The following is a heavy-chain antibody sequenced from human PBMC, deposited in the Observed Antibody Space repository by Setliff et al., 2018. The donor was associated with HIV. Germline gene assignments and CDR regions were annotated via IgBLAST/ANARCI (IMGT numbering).Heavy chain of an antibody. V-gene: IGHV5-51*01. CDR1: GYTFTNHW. D-gene: IGHD3-22*01. CDR3: ARLGYYDSSPIQQ. Sequence: PGESLKISCQASGYTFTNHWIGWVRQMPGEGLEWMAIIYPGDSDVRYSPSFQGQVTISADKSIRTAYLQWSSLKASDTAMFYCARLGYYDSSPIQQWGQGTLVTVSS. CDR2: IYPGDSDV. J-gene: IGHJ1*01.